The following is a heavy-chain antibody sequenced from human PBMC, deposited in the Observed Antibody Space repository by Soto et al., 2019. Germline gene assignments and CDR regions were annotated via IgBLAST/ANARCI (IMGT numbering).Heavy chain of an antibody. V-gene: IGHV1-8*01. CDR2: MNPNSGNT. Sequence: ASVKVSCKASGYTFTSYDINWVRQATGQGLEWMGWMNPNSGNTGYAQKFQGRVTMTRNTSISTVYMELSSLRSEDTAVYYCARDPKISSPDNWFDPWGQGTLVTVSS. CDR1: GYTFTSYD. CDR3: ARDPKISSPDNWFDP. J-gene: IGHJ5*02. D-gene: IGHD6-6*01.